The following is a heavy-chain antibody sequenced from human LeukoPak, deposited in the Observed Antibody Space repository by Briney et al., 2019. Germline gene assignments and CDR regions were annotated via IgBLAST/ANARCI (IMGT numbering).Heavy chain of an antibody. CDR3: ARGRTYYYDSSGYYPRDAFDI. D-gene: IGHD3-22*01. Sequence: GGSLTLSCAASGFTFSSYDMHWVRQATGKGLEWVSAIGTAGDTYYPGSVKGRFTISRENAKNSLYLQMNSLRAGDTAVYYCARGRTYYYDSSGYYPRDAFDIWRQGTMVTVSS. V-gene: IGHV3-13*01. CDR2: IGTAGDT. J-gene: IGHJ3*02. CDR1: GFTFSSYD.